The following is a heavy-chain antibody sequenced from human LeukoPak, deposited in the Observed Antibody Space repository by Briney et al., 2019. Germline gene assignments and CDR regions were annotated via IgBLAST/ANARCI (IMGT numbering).Heavy chain of an antibody. D-gene: IGHD2-21*02. V-gene: IGHV1-24*01. J-gene: IGHJ4*02. CDR2: FDPEDGET. CDR1: GYTLTELS. CDR3: ATSKGLLLSLDY. Sequence: ASVKVSCKVSGYTLTELSMHWVRQAPGKGLEWMGGFDPEDGETIYAQKFQGRVTMTEDTYTDIAYMELSSLRSEDTAVYYCATSKGLLLSLDYWGQGTLVTVSS.